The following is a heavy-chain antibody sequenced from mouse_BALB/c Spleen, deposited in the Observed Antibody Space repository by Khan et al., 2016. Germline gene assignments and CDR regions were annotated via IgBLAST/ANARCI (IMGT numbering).Heavy chain of an antibody. CDR2: ISYSGST. CDR3: ASDTTVVAKDYFDY. D-gene: IGHD1-1*01. V-gene: IGHV3-2*02. J-gene: IGHJ2*01. Sequence: EVQLQESGPGLVKPSQSLSLTCTVTGYSITSDYAWNWIRQFPGNKLEWMGYISYSGSTSYNPSLKSRISITRDTSKNQFFLQLNSVTTEDTATYYCASDTTVVAKDYFDYWGQGTTRTVSS. CDR1: GYSITSDYA.